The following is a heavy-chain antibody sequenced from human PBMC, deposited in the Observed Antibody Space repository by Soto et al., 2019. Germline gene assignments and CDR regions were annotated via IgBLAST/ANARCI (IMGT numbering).Heavy chain of an antibody. CDR1: GFIFSNNG. V-gene: IGHV3-30*02. J-gene: IGHJ4*02. Sequence: GGSLRLSCAGSGFIFSNNGMHWVRQAPGKGLEWVAFMSYDGSAKFYADSVKGRFTISRDNSKNMLFLQINGLRAEDTAVYYCAKDPPTTGTTFDYWGRGTLVTVSS. CDR3: AKDPPTTGTTFDY. D-gene: IGHD1-1*01. CDR2: MSYDGSAK.